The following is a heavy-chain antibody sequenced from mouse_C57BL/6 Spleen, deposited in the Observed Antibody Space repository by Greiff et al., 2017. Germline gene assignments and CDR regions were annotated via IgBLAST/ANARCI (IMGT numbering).Heavy chain of an antibody. J-gene: IGHJ1*03. D-gene: IGHD2-4*01. V-gene: IGHV1-64*01. CDR3: ARDVDYDYDRYWYFDV. CDR2: IHPNSGST. CDR1: GYTFTSYW. Sequence: QVQLQQPGAELVKPGASVKLSCKASGYTFTSYWMHWVKQRPGQGLEWIGMIHPNSGSTNYNEKFKSKATLTVDKSSSTAYMQLSSLTSEDSAVYYCARDVDYDYDRYWYFDVWGTGTTVTVSS.